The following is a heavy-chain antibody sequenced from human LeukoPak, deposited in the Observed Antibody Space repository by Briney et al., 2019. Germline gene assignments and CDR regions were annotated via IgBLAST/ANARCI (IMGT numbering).Heavy chain of an antibody. J-gene: IGHJ4*02. CDR2: ISAYNGNT. CDR3: ARGYCSSTSCYPRGY. Sequence: GASVKVSCKASGYTFTSYGISWVRQAPGQGLEWMGWISAYNGNTNYAQKLQGRVTMTIDTSTSTAYMELRSLRSDDTAVYYCARGYCSSTSCYPRGYWGQGTLVTVSS. V-gene: IGHV1-18*01. D-gene: IGHD2-2*01. CDR1: GYTFTSYG.